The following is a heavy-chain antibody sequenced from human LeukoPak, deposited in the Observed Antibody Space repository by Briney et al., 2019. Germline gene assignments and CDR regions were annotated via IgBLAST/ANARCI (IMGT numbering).Heavy chain of an antibody. CDR3: ARSGYHGRGDH. D-gene: IGHD5-12*01. J-gene: IGHJ4*02. Sequence: SETLSLTCAVYGGSFSGYYWSWIRQPPGKGLEWIGEINHSGSTNYNPSLKSRVTISVDTSKNQFSLKLSSVTAADTAVYYCARSGYHGRGDHWGQGTLVTVSS. V-gene: IGHV4-34*01. CDR1: GGSFSGYY. CDR2: INHSGST.